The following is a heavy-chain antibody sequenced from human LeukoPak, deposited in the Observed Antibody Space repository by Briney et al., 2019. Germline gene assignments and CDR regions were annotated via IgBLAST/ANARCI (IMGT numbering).Heavy chain of an antibody. CDR2: ISSSSSTI. Sequence: GGSLRLSCAASGFTFSSFGMKWVRQAPGKGMEWVSYISSSSSTIYYADSVKGRFTISRDNAKNSLYLQMNSLRAEDTAVYYCAKVRTIMITFGGVMDYWGQGTLVTVSS. CDR1: GFTFSSFG. D-gene: IGHD3-16*01. CDR3: AKVRTIMITFGGVMDY. V-gene: IGHV3-48*01. J-gene: IGHJ4*02.